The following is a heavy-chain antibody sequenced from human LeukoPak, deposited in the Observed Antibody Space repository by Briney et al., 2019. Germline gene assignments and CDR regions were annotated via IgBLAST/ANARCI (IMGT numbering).Heavy chain of an antibody. V-gene: IGHV1-69*05. CDR3: ARGPPSIAVPEYLQH. CDR2: IIPIFGTA. CDR1: GGTFSSYA. Sequence: GASVKVSCKASGGTFSSYAISWVRQAPGQGLEWMGGIIPIFGTANYAQKFQGRVTITTDESTSTAYMELSSLRSEDTAVYYCARGPPSIAVPEYLQHWGQGTLVTVSS. J-gene: IGHJ1*01. D-gene: IGHD6-19*01.